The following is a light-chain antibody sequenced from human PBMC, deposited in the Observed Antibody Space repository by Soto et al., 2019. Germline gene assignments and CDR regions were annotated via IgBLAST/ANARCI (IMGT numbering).Light chain of an antibody. J-gene: IGLJ2*01. CDR3: GTWDGSLTAVV. CDR1: TSNIGSNY. Sequence: QSVLTQPPSVSAAPGQKVTISCSGTTSNIGSNYVSWYQQLPGTAPKLLIFDNNKRPSGIPDRFSGSKSGTSATLAINGLQTGDEADYYCGTWDGSLTAVVFGGGTKLTVL. CDR2: DNN. V-gene: IGLV1-51*01.